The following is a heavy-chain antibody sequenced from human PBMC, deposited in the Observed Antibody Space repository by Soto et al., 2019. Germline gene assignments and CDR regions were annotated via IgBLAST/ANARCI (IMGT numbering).Heavy chain of an antibody. CDR3: ARDPPSSNYDSSGYYPEY. D-gene: IGHD3-22*01. V-gene: IGHV3-30-3*01. Sequence: GGSLRLSCAASGFTFSSYAMHWVRQAPGKGLEWVAVISYDGSNKYYADSVKGRFTISRDNSKNTLYLQMNSLRDEDTAVYYCARDPPSSNYDSSGYYPEY. CDR1: GFTFSSYA. J-gene: IGHJ1*01. CDR2: ISYDGSNK.